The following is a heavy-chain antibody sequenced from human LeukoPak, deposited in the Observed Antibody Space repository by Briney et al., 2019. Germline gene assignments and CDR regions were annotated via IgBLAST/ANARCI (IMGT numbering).Heavy chain of an antibody. CDR1: GYTFTSYD. J-gene: IGHJ3*02. CDR2: MNPNSGNT. Sequence: ASVKVSCKASGYTFTSYDINWVRQATGQGLEWMGWMNPNSGNTGYAQKFQGRVTITRNTSIRTAYMELSSLRSEDTAVYYCARGRGTSLTIFGVLLAFDIWGQGTMVTVSS. CDR3: ARGRGTSLTIFGVLLAFDI. V-gene: IGHV1-8*03. D-gene: IGHD3-3*01.